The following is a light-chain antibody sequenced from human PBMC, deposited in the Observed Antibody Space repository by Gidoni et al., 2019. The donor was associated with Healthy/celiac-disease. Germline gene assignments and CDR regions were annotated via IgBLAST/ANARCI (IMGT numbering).Light chain of an antibody. J-gene: IGKJ4*01. V-gene: IGKV1-39*01. CDR1: QSISSY. CDR3: QQSYSTLRT. CDR2: AAY. Sequence: DIQMTQSPSSLSASVGDRVTITCRASQSISSYLNWYQQKPGKAPKLLIYAAYSLQSGVPSRFSGSGSGTDFTLTISSLQPEDFATYYCQQSYSTLRTFGGXTKVEIK.